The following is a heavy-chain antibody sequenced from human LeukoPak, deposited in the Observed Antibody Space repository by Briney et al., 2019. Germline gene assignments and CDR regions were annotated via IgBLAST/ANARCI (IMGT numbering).Heavy chain of an antibody. CDR1: GLTFSSYW. Sequence: QPGVSLTLSCAASGLTFSSYWRHCLRQAPGKGLVWVSRINSGGSSTSYAGSVKGRIIISRYNAKHALYMQMNSTWSDGRAFYYCARHDSSGHYNAFDFWGQGTMVTVPS. D-gene: IGHD3-22*01. J-gene: IGHJ3*01. CDR3: ARHDSSGHYNAFDF. CDR2: INSGGSST. V-gene: IGHV3-74*01.